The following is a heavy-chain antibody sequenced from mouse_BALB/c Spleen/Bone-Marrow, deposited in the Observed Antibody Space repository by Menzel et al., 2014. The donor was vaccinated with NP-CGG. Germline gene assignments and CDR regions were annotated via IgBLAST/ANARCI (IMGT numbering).Heavy chain of an antibody. V-gene: IGHV14-3*02. CDR1: GFNIKDTY. CDR3: ARYRLGTYFDY. D-gene: IGHD2-14*01. Sequence: EDQLQQSGAELVKPGASVKLSCTASGFNIKDTYMHWVKQRPEQGLEWIGRIDPANGNTKYDPKFQGKATITADTSSNTAYLQLSSLTSEDTAVYYCARYRLGTYFDYFGQGTTLTVSS. CDR2: IDPANGNT. J-gene: IGHJ2*01.